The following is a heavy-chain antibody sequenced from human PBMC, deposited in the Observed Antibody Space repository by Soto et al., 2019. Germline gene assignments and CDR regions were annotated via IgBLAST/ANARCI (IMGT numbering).Heavy chain of an antibody. Sequence: GGSLRLSCAASGFTFSSYGMHWVRQAPGKGLEWVAVISYDGSNKYYADSVKGRFTISRDNSKNTLYLQMNSLRADDTAVYYCARDNKAPTYYYNGMDVWGQGTTVTVSS. J-gene: IGHJ6*02. CDR1: GFTFSSYG. V-gene: IGHV3-30*03. CDR2: ISYDGSNK. CDR3: ARDNKAPTYYYNGMDV.